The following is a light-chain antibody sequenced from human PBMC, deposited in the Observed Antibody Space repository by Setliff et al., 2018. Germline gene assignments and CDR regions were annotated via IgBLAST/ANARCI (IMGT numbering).Light chain of an antibody. CDR1: SSDVGGYNY. V-gene: IGLV2-14*03. J-gene: IGLJ1*01. CDR3: TSYTTGGTYV. Sequence: ALTQPASVSGSPGQATTISCTGTSSDVGGYNYVSWYQQHPGKVPKLMIYDVSNRPSGVSNRFSGSKSGDTASLTISGLQAEDEADYFCTSYTTGGTYVFGAGTKVTVL. CDR2: DVS.